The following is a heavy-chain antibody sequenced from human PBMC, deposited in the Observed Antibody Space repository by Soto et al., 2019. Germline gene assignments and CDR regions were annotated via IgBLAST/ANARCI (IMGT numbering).Heavy chain of an antibody. D-gene: IGHD6-6*01. Sequence: WASVKVSCKASGYTFTGYYMHWVRQAPGQGLEWMGWINPNSGGTNYAQKFQGWVTMTRDTSISTAYMELSRLRSDDTAVYYCARGGWYSSSPLDYYYYYGMDVWGQGTTVTVSS. CDR1: GYTFTGYY. J-gene: IGHJ6*02. V-gene: IGHV1-2*04. CDR3: ARGGWYSSSPLDYYYYYGMDV. CDR2: INPNSGGT.